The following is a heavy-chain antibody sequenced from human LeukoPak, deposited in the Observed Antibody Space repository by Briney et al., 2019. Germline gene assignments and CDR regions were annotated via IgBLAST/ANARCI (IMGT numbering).Heavy chain of an antibody. CDR1: GFTFSSYW. D-gene: IGHD1-26*01. V-gene: IGHV3-7*01. J-gene: IGHJ4*02. CDR3: AREIVGAIKSYFDY. CDR2: IKQDGSKK. Sequence: GGALRLSCTASGFTFSSYWMSWGRQAPGEGLEWVTNIKQDGSKKHYVDSVKGRFTISRDNAENSLYLQMNSLRAEDTAEYYCAREIVGAIKSYFDYWGQGTLVTASS.